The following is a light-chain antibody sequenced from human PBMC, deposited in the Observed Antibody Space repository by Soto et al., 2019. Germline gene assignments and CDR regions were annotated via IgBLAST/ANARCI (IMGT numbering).Light chain of an antibody. CDR1: SSDIGGYNY. V-gene: IGLV2-14*01. CDR3: SSYTSSSALVV. J-gene: IGLJ3*02. Sequence: QPVLTQPASLSGSPGQSITISCTGSSSDIGGYNYISWYQQSPGKAPKLMIYDVSNRPSGISNRFSGSKSGNTASLTISGLQADDEADYYCSSYTSSSALVVFGGGTKLTVL. CDR2: DVS.